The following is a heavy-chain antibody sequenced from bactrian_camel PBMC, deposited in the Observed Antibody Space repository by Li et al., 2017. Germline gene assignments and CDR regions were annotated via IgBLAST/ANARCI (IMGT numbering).Heavy chain of an antibody. V-gene: IGHV3S63*01. CDR2: FSPNGGT. CDR3: AAGPWYTDEYRY. Sequence: VQLVESGGGSVQAGETLRLSCTASGFILADSGMGWYRKAPGGECELVSTFSPNGGTYYKPFVRGRFTVSRDNTKDTVYLQMLGLKSEDTALYYCAAGPWYTDEYRYWGQGTQVTVS. D-gene: IGHD6*01. J-gene: IGHJ4*01. CDR1: GFILADSG.